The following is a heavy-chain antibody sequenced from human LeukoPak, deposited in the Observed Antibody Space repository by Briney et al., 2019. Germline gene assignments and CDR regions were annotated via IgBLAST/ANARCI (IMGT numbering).Heavy chain of an antibody. CDR1: GGSISRGLYY. CDR3: ARDWAYDILTGPGYFDL. D-gene: IGHD3-9*01. V-gene: IGHV4-61*02. J-gene: IGHJ2*01. CDR2: LYTSGTP. Sequence: SETLSLTCTVSGGSISRGLYYWSWIRQPAGKGPEWIGRLYTSGTPNYNPSLQDRLHISLDTSKNQIYLRLSSVTAADTAVYYCARDWAYDILTGPGYFDLWGRGTLVTVSS.